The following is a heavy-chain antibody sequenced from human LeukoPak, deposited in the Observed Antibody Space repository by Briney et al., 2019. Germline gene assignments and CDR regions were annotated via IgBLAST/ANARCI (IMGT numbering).Heavy chain of an antibody. J-gene: IGHJ5*02. V-gene: IGHV4-30-4*01. D-gene: IGHD2-2*02. Sequence: SETLSLTCTVSGGSISSGDYYWSWIRQPPGKGLEWIGYSYYSGSTYYNPSLKSRVTISVDTSKNQFSLKLSSVTAADTAVYYCARSLYCSSTSCHRLDLAHWGQGTLVTVSS. CDR2: SYYSGST. CDR3: ARSLYCSSTSCHRLDLAH. CDR1: GGSISSGDYY.